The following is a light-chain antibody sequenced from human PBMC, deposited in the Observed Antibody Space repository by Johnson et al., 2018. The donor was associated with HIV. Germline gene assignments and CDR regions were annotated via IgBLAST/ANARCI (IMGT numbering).Light chain of an antibody. CDR2: DND. CDR3: GTWDNSLNVYV. J-gene: IGLJ1*01. V-gene: IGLV1-51*01. CDR1: SSNIGNNY. Sequence: QSVLTQPPSVSAAPGQKVTISCSGSSSNIGNNYVSWYQQLPHTAPKLLISDNDKRPSGIPDRFSGSKSGASAPLDITGLQTGDEADYYCGTWDNSLNVYVFGTGTKVTVL.